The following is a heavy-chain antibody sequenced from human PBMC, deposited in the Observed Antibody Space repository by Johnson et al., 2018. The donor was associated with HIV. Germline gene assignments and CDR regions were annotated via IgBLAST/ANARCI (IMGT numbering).Heavy chain of an antibody. V-gene: IGHV3-9*01. CDR2: ISWNSGSI. J-gene: IGHJ3*02. CDR1: GFTFSSYW. D-gene: IGHD2-21*01. CDR3: VRSYSRTFDI. Sequence: VQLVESGGGLIQPGGSLRLSCAASGFTFSSYWMNWVRQPPGKGLEWVSGISWNSGSIGHADSVKGRFTISRDNAKNSLYLQMNNLRPEDTALYYCVRSYSRTFDIWGQGTIVTVSS.